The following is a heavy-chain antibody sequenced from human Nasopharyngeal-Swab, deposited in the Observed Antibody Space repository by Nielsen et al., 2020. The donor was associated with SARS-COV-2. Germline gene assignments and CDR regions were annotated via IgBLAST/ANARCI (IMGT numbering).Heavy chain of an antibody. Sequence: GESLKISCAASGFTFSSYSMNWVRQAPGKGLEWVSYISSSSSYIYYADSVKGRFTISRDNAKNSLYLQMNSLRAEDTAVYYCARDPPEKISSSWYRYYYYGMDVWGQGTTVTVSS. CDR1: GFTFSSYS. V-gene: IGHV3-21*05. CDR3: ARDPPEKISSSWYRYYYYGMDV. CDR2: ISSSSSYI. D-gene: IGHD6-13*01. J-gene: IGHJ6*02.